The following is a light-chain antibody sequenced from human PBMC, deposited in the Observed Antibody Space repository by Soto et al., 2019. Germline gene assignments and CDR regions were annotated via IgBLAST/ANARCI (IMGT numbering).Light chain of an antibody. Sequence: QSVLTQPPSVSGAPGQRVTISCTGSSSNIGAGYDVHWYQQLPGTAPKLLIYGNSNRPSRVPDRFSGSKSGTSSSLAITGLQAEDEADYYCQSYDSSLSGFAVFGGGTKVTVL. CDR2: GNS. J-gene: IGLJ2*01. CDR3: QSYDSSLSGFAV. V-gene: IGLV1-40*01. CDR1: SSNIGAGYD.